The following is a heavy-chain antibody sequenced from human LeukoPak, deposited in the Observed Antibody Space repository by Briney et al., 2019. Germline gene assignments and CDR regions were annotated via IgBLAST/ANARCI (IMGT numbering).Heavy chain of an antibody. V-gene: IGHV3-30*18. J-gene: IGHJ4*02. CDR3: AKDLGPKQAATHFDY. CDR2: ISYDGSNK. Sequence: GGSLRLSCAASGFTFSSYGMHWVRQAPGKGLEWVAVISYDGSNKYYADSVKGRFTISRDNSKNALYLQMNSLRAEDTAVYYCAKDLGPKQAATHFDYWGQGTLVTVSS. D-gene: IGHD6-25*01. CDR1: GFTFSSYG.